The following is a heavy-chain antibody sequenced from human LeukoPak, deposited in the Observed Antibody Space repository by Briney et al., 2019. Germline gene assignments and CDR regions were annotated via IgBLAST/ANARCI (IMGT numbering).Heavy chain of an antibody. J-gene: IGHJ4*02. V-gene: IGHV3-20*04. D-gene: IGHD7-27*01. Sequence: PGGSLRLSCAASGFTFDDYGMSWARQAPGKGLEWVSGINWNGGSTGCADSVKGRFTISRDNAKNSLYLQMNSLRAEDTAVYYCARDSGDRPRAVGYYFDYWGQGSLVTVSS. CDR3: ARDSGDRPRAVGYYFDY. CDR2: INWNGGST. CDR1: GFTFDDYG.